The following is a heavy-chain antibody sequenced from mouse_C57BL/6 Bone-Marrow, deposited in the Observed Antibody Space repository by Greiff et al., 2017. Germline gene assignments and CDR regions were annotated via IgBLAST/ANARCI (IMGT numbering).Heavy chain of an antibody. CDR2: IDPSDSYT. J-gene: IGHJ2*01. Sequence: QVQLQQPGAELVMPGASVKLSCKASGYTFTSYWMHWVKQRPGQGLEWIGEIDPSDSYTNYNQKFKGKSTVTVDKSSSTAYMQLSSLTSEDSAVYYCARGDYFDYWGQGTTLTVSS. CDR3: ARGDYFDY. V-gene: IGHV1-69*01. CDR1: GYTFTSYW.